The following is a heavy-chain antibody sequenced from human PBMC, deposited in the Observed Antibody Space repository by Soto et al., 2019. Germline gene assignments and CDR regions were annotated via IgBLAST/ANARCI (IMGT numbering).Heavy chain of an antibody. CDR2: ISDNGAST. V-gene: IGHV3-23*01. CDR3: AKKLVAGRDYYAMDV. Sequence: GGSLRLSCAASGFTFSSYAVSWVRQAPGKGLEWVSAISDNGASTYYADSVKGRFTLSRDNSKNTLYLQMNSLRAEDTAVYYCAKKLVAGRDYYAMDVWGQGTTVTVS. J-gene: IGHJ6*02. CDR1: GFTFSSYA. D-gene: IGHD6-19*01.